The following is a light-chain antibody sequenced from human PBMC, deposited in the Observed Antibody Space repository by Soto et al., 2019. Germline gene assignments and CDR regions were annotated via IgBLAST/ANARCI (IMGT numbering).Light chain of an antibody. CDR1: SGHSSYA. J-gene: IGLJ3*02. V-gene: IGLV4-69*01. CDR3: QTWGTGIPWV. Sequence: QLVLTQSPSASASLGASVKLTCTLSSGHSSYAIAWHQQQPEKGPRYLMKLNSDGSHSKGDGIPDRFSGSSSGAERYLTISSLQSEDEADYYCQTWGTGIPWVFGGGTQLTVL. CDR2: LNSDGSH.